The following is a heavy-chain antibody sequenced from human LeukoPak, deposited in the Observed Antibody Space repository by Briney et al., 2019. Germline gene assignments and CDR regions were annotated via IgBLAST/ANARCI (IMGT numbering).Heavy chain of an antibody. V-gene: IGHV1-69*13. J-gene: IGHJ4*02. D-gene: IGHD5-18*01. CDR3: ARGWDPAMAHFDY. CDR2: IIPIFGTA. Sequence: ASVKVSCKASGVTFSSYAISWVRQAPGQGLEWMGGIIPIFGTATYAQKFQGRVTVTADESTSTAYMELSSLRSEDTAVYYCARGWDPAMAHFDYWGQGTLVTVSS. CDR1: GVTFSSYA.